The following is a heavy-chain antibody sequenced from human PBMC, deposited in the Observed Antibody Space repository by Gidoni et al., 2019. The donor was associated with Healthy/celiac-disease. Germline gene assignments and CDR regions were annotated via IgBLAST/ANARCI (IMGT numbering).Heavy chain of an antibody. Sequence: EVQLVESGGGLVQPGGSLRLSCAASGFTFSSYAMNWVRQAPGKGLEWVSYISSSGSTIYYADSVKGRFTISRDNAKNSLYLQMNSLRAEDTAVYYCARDGYCGGDCPPEYYYGMDVWGQGTTVTVSS. D-gene: IGHD2-21*02. CDR3: ARDGYCGGDCPPEYYYGMDV. CDR1: GFTFSSYA. J-gene: IGHJ6*02. CDR2: ISSSGSTI. V-gene: IGHV3-48*03.